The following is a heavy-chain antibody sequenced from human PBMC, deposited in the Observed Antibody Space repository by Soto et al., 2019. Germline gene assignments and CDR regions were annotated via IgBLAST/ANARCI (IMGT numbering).Heavy chain of an antibody. D-gene: IGHD2-15*01. CDR2: IYYSGST. J-gene: IGHJ5*02. Sequence: SETLSLTCTVSGGSISSYYWSWIRQPPGKGLEWIGYIYYSGSTNYNPSLKSRVTISVDTSKNQFSLKLSSVTAADTAVYYCARFSQNCSGGSCYSEKIRFDPWGQGTLVTVSS. CDR1: GGSISSYY. CDR3: ARFSQNCSGGSCYSEKIRFDP. V-gene: IGHV4-59*01.